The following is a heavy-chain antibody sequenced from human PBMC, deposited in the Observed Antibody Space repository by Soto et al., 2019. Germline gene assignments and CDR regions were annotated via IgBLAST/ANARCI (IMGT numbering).Heavy chain of an antibody. CDR2: ISYDGSNK. CDR1: GFTFSSYG. D-gene: IGHD3-10*01. V-gene: IGHV3-30*18. CDR3: AKDPYYYGSGPPGGMDV. Sequence: GGSLRLSCAASGFTFSSYGIHWVRQAPGKGLEWVAVISYDGSNKYYADSVKGRFTISRDNSKNTLYLQMNSLRAEDTAVYYCAKDPYYYGSGPPGGMDVWGQGTTVTVS. J-gene: IGHJ6*02.